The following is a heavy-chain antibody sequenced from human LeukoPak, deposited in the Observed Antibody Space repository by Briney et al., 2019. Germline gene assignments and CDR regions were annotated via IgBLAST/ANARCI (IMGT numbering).Heavy chain of an antibody. J-gene: IGHJ4*02. CDR2: LNPSGGST. Sequence: VSVKVSCKASGYTFTNYYMHWVRQAPGQGLEWMGVLNPSGGSTRYAQKFQGRVTMIRDTSTSTVYMELSSLRSEDTAVYYCARANGYCSGAICYAWYLDYWGQGTLVTVSS. D-gene: IGHD2-15*01. V-gene: IGHV1-46*01. CDR1: GYTFTNYY. CDR3: ARANGYCSGAICYAWYLDY.